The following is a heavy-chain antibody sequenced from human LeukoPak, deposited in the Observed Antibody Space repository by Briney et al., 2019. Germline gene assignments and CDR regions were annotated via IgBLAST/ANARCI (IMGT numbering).Heavy chain of an antibody. Sequence: SVKVSCKASGGTFSSYAISWVRQAPGQGLEWMGGIIPIFGTANYAQKFQGRVTITADESTSTAYMELSSLRSEDTAMYYCARSGDYPYTPDAFDIWGQGTMVTVSS. CDR1: GGTFSSYA. CDR3: ARSGDYPYTPDAFDI. D-gene: IGHD4-17*01. J-gene: IGHJ3*02. V-gene: IGHV1-69*13. CDR2: IIPIFGTA.